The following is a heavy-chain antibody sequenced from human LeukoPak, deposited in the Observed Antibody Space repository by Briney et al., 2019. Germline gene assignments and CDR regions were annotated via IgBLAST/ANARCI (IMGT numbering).Heavy chain of an antibody. CDR1: GGSSNNYY. CDR2: IYTSGST. Sequence: SETLSLTCTVSGGSSNNYYWSWIRQSAGKGLEWIGRIYTSGSTNYNPSLKSRVSMSVDTSKNQFSLRLRSVTAADTAVYYCARESGYYYDTSGYTFDYWGQGVLVTVSS. D-gene: IGHD3-22*01. J-gene: IGHJ4*02. CDR3: ARESGYYYDTSGYTFDY. V-gene: IGHV4-4*07.